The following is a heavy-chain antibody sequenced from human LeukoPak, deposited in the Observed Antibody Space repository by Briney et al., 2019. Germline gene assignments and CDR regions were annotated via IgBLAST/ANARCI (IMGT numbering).Heavy chain of an antibody. CDR1: GFTFTDYY. CDR3: ARNTGSSWYEDY. V-gene: IGHV3-11*01. CDR2: ISSSGSIK. D-gene: IGHD6-13*01. Sequence: GGSLRLSCAASGFTFTDYYMSWIRQAPGKGLESVSSISSSGSIKNYADSVKGRSTISRDNAKNSLFLQMNSLRAEDTAVYYCARNTGSSWYEDYWGQGTLVTVSS. J-gene: IGHJ4*02.